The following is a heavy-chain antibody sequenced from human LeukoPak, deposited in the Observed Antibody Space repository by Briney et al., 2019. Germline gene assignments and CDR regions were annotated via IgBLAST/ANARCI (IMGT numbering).Heavy chain of an antibody. CDR2: IWYDGSNK. V-gene: IGHV3-33*01. CDR3: AXDXXXVXXPAAMRYYYGMDV. D-gene: IGHD2-2*01. CDR1: GFTFSSYG. J-gene: IGHJ6*02. Sequence: GGSLRLSCAASGFTFSSYGMHWVRQAPGKGLEWVAVIWYDGSNKYYADSVKGRFTISRDNSKNTLYLQMNSLRAEDTAVYYCAXDXXXVXXPAAMRYYYGMDVWGQGTTVTVSS.